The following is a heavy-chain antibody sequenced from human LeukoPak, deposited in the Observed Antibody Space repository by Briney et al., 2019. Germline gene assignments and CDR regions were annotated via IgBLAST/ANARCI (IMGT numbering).Heavy chain of an antibody. CDR1: GYTFTSYY. J-gene: IGHJ4*01. CDR3: ARVPHGDGGTYYYPY. D-gene: IGHD3-22*01. CDR2: INPSGGST. V-gene: IGHV1-46*01. Sequence: GASVKVSCKASGYTFTSYYMHWVRQAPGQGLEWMGIINPSGGSTSYAQKFQGRVTMTRDTSTSTVYMELSNLRSEDTAVCYCARVPHGDGGTYYYPYWGHGTLVTVSS.